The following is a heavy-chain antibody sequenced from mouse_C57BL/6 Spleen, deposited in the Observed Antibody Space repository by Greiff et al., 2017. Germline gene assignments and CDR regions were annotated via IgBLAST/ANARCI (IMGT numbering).Heavy chain of an antibody. CDR1: GYTFTSYW. J-gene: IGHJ2*01. CDR3: ARGDYGSSYLGY. CDR2: IDPSGSYT. Sequence: QVQLQQPGAELVKPGASVKLSCKASGYTFTSYWMQWVKQRPGQGLEWIGEIDPSGSYTNYNQKFKGKATLTVDTSSSTAYMQLSSLTSEDSAVYYCARGDYGSSYLGYWGQGTTLTVSS. D-gene: IGHD1-1*01. V-gene: IGHV1-50*01.